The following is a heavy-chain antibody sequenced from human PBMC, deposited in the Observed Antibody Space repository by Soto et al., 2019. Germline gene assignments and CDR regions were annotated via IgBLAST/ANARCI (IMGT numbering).Heavy chain of an antibody. J-gene: IGHJ6*02. CDR2: INPISGGT. Sequence: ASVKVSCKASGYTFTGYYMHWVRQAPGQGLEWMGWINPISGGTNYAQKFQGRVTMTRDSSITTAYMDLSRLRSDDTAVYYCARGHGYCSGGSCYHYYYYDMDVWGQGTTVTVSS. CDR1: GYTFTGYY. CDR3: ARGHGYCSGGSCYHYYYYDMDV. V-gene: IGHV1-2*02. D-gene: IGHD2-15*01.